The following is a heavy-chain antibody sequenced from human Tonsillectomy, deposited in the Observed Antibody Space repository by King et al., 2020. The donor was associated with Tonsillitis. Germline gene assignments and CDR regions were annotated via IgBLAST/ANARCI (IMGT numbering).Heavy chain of an antibody. Sequence: MQLQESGPGLVKPSETLSLTCTVSGGSISSYYWSWIRQPPGKGLEWIGYIYYSGSTNYNPSLKSRVTISVDTSKNQFSLKLSSVTAADTAVYYCARNPSFWSGYYQDYYYYMDVWGKGTTVTVSS. V-gene: IGHV4-59*01. CDR1: GGSISSYY. J-gene: IGHJ6*03. D-gene: IGHD3-3*01. CDR2: IYYSGST. CDR3: ARNPSFWSGYYQDYYYYMDV.